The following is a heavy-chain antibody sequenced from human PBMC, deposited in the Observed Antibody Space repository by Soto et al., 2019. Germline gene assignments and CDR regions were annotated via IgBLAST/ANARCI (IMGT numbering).Heavy chain of an antibody. J-gene: IGHJ6*02. D-gene: IGHD3-3*01. CDR2: ISTNSRYT. CDR1: GFTFSDYY. Sequence: GGSLRLSCEASGFTFSDYYMSWIRQAPGKGLERLSYISTNSRYTLYADSVKGRFTISRDNSKNSLYLQMNSLRAEDTAVYYCARGYDFWSGYYYPYGMDVWGQGTTVTVSS. V-gene: IGHV3-11*06. CDR3: ARGYDFWSGYYYPYGMDV.